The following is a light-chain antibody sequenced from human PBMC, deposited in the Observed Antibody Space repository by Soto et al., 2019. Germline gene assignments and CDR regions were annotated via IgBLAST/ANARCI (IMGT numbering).Light chain of an antibody. CDR1: FSNIGSNA. Sequence: QSVLTQPPSVSGTPGQRVTISCSGSFSNIGSNAVNWYQHLPGTAPKLLIYSDNQRPSGVPDRFSGSKSGTSASLAISGLQSDDEADYYCAAWDDSLDAYVFGTGTKLTVL. J-gene: IGLJ1*01. V-gene: IGLV1-44*01. CDR3: AAWDDSLDAYV. CDR2: SDN.